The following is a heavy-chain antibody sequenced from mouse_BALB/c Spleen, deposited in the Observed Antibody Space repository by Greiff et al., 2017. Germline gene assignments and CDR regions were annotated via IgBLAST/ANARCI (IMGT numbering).Heavy chain of an antibody. D-gene: IGHD2-14*01. V-gene: IGHV5-17*02. J-gene: IGHJ4*01. CDR2: ISSGSSTI. CDR1: GFTFSSFG. Sequence: EVMLVESGGGLVQPGGSRKLSCAASGFTFSSFGMHWVRQAPEKGLEWVAYISSGSSTIYYADTVKGRFTISRDNPKNTLFLQMTSLRSEDTAMYYCARTYYRNDDAMDYWGQGTSVTVSS. CDR3: ARTYYRNDDAMDY.